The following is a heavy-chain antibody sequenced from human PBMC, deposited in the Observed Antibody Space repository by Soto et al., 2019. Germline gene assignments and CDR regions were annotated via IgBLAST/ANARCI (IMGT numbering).Heavy chain of an antibody. Sequence: QVQLVQSGAEVKKPGASVKVSCKASGYTFTSYGISWVRQAPGQGLEWMGWITAYNGDTNYAQKLQGRVNMTTDTSTNTAYMELRSLRSDDTAVYYCARCSGGTCYASYAFDFWGQGTMVTVSS. CDR2: ITAYNGDT. CDR3: ARCSGGTCYASYAFDF. CDR1: GYTFTSYG. V-gene: IGHV1-18*01. D-gene: IGHD2-15*01. J-gene: IGHJ3*01.